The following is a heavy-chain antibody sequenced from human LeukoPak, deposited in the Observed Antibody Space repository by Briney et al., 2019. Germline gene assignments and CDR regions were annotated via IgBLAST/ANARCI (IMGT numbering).Heavy chain of an antibody. J-gene: IGHJ4*02. CDR3: ARGRGNRPRCFCEY. D-gene: IGHD1/OR15-1a*01. Sequence: GSLRLSCAASGFTFSSYAMHWVRQAPGKGLKYVSAICSNGGSTYYANSVKGRFTISRDNSKNTLYLQMGSLRAEDMAVYHCARGRGNRPRCFCEYWGQGTLVTVSS. V-gene: IGHV3-64*01. CDR2: ICSNGGST. CDR1: GFTFSSYA.